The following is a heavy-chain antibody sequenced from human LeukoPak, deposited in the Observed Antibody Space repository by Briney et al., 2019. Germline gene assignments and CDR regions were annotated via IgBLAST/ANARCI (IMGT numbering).Heavy chain of an antibody. V-gene: IGHV4-59*06. J-gene: IGHJ3*02. CDR2: MHYSGST. CDR3: ATYNSGSRNAFDI. D-gene: IGHD1-26*01. Sequence: PSETLSLTCTVSGGSISSYYWTWIRQHPEKGLEWIGYMHYSGSTYYNPSLKSRITILVDTSKNQFSLKLSSVTAADTALYYCATYNSGSRNAFDIWGQGTMVTVSS. CDR1: GGSISSYY.